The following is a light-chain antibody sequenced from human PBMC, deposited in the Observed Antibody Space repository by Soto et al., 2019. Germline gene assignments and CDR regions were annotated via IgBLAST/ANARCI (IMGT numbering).Light chain of an antibody. Sequence: DVQMTQSPSTLSASVGDRVTITCRASQSVSSWLAWYQQKPGSAPKLLISNAFSLKSGVPSRFSGSGSGTEFTLTISSLQPEDFATYYCQHYDSFSWTFGQGTKVDIK. CDR1: QSVSSW. J-gene: IGKJ1*01. CDR3: QHYDSFSWT. V-gene: IGKV1-5*01. CDR2: NAF.